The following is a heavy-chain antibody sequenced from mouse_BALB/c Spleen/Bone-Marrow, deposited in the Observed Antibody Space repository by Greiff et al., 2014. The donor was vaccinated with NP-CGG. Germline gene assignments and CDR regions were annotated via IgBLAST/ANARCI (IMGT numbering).Heavy chain of an antibody. V-gene: IGHV5-6-5*01. Sequence: EVQGVESGGGLVKPGGSLKLSCAASGFTFSSYAMSWVRQTPEKRLEWVASISSGGSTCYPDSVKGRFTISRDNARNILYLQMSSLRSEDTAMYYCAREEYGQKDYAMDYWGQGTSVTVSS. J-gene: IGHJ4*01. CDR2: ISSGGST. D-gene: IGHD2-10*02. CDR3: AREEYGQKDYAMDY. CDR1: GFTFSSYA.